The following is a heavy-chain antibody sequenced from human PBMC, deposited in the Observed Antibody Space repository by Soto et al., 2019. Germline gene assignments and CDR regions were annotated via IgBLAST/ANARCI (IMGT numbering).Heavy chain of an antibody. Sequence: QVQLQESGPGLVKPSETLSLTCTVSGGSVSSGSYYWSWIRQPPGKGLEWIGYIYYSGSTNYNPSLRNHITISVDTAKSQFSLKLSSVTAADTAVYYCARKIPYYYDSSGFDREWFDPWGQGTLGTVSS. CDR3: ARKIPYYYDSSGFDREWFDP. CDR2: IYYSGST. J-gene: IGHJ5*02. D-gene: IGHD3-22*01. V-gene: IGHV4-61*01. CDR1: GGSVSSGSYY.